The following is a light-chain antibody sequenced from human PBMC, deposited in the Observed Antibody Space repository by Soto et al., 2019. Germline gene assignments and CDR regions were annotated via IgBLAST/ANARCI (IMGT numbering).Light chain of an antibody. CDR3: CSFADFTYV. CDR2: EVT. Sequence: QSVLTQPASVSGSPGQSITISGTGTSSDIGSYDLVSWYQQHPGTAPKLIIYEVTKRPSGVSTRFSGSKSGNTASLTISGLQAVDEADYYCCSFADFTYVFGTGTKLTVL. V-gene: IGLV2-23*02. J-gene: IGLJ1*01. CDR1: SSDIGSYDL.